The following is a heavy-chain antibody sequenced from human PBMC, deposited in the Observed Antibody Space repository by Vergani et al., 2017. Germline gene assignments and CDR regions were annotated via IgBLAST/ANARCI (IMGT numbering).Heavy chain of an antibody. J-gene: IGHJ6*03. V-gene: IGHV4-59*01. CDR3: ARGATRYYYYYMDV. CDR1: GGSISSYY. CDR2: IYYSGST. D-gene: IGHD5-12*01. Sequence: QVQLQESGPGLVKPSETLSLTCTVSGGSISSYYWSWIRQPPGKGLEWIGYIYYSGSTNYNPSLKSRVTISVDTSKPQFSLKLSSVTAADTAVYYCARGATRYYYYYMDVWGKGTTVTVSS.